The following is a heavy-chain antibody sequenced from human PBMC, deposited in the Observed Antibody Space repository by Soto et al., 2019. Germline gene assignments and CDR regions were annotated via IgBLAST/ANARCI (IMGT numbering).Heavy chain of an antibody. V-gene: IGHV3-11*06. CDR1: GFTFGYSY. CDR2: ISPGSRYP. J-gene: IGHJ5*02. Sequence: GGSLRLSCAGSGFTFGYSYMSWIRQAPGKGLEWLSYISPGSRYPAYADSVKSRFTISRDNAKRSLYLQMMSLTAEDTAIYYCVRGGGGGLFDPWGQGTMVTVSS. CDR3: VRGGGGGLFDP. D-gene: IGHD2-15*01.